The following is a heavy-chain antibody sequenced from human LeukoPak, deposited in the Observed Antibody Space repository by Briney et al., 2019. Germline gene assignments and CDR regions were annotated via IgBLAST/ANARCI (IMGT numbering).Heavy chain of an antibody. CDR1: GSTFTTYW. V-gene: IGHV3-7*01. CDR3: ARPLLYYYGSETYFWFDL. D-gene: IGHD3-10*01. J-gene: IGHJ5*02. CDR2: IKQDGNEK. Sequence: GGSLRLSCAASGSTFTTYWMGWVRQAPGKGLEWVASIKQDGNEKYYVDSVKGRFTISRDSAENTLYLQMKSLKAEDTAFYYCARPLLYYYGSETYFWFDLWGQGTLVTVSS.